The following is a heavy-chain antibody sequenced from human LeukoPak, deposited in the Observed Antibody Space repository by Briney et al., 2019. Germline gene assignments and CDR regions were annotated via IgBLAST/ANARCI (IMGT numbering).Heavy chain of an antibody. CDR3: ARASLASLIPSGSYLPLYFWFDP. Sequence: GASVKVSCKASGYTFTSYGISWVRQAPGQGLEWMGWISAYNGNTNYAQKLQGRVTMTTDTSTSTAYMELRSLRSDDTAVYYCARASLASLIPSGSYLPLYFWFDPWGQGTLVTVSS. D-gene: IGHD1-26*01. V-gene: IGHV1-18*01. J-gene: IGHJ5*02. CDR1: GYTFTSYG. CDR2: ISAYNGNT.